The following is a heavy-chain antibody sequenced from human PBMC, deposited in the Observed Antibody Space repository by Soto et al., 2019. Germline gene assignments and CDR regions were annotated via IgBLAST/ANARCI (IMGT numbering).Heavy chain of an antibody. V-gene: IGHV4-30-2*01. CDR3: AKRRGGNPDDWFDP. J-gene: IGHJ5*02. Sequence: PSETLSLTCAVSGGSISSGGYSWSWIRQPPGKGLEWIGYIYHSGNIYYNPSLKSRVTISVDRSKNQFSLQWISLKASDTAMYYCAKRRGGNPDDWFDPWGQGTLVTVSS. CDR2: IYHSGNI. CDR1: GGSISSGGYS. D-gene: IGHD2-15*01.